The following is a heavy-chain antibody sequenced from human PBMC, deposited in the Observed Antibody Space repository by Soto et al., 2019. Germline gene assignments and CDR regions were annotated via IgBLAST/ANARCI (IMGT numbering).Heavy chain of an antibody. D-gene: IGHD3-9*01. CDR1: GFTFSSYA. V-gene: IGHV3-23*01. CDR2: ISGSGGST. Sequence: GGSLRLSCAASGFTFSSYAMHWVRQAPGKGLEWVSAISGSGGSTYYADSVKGRFTISRDNSKNTLYLQMNSLRAEDTAVYYCAKDGVDYDILSGYYKGPYYFAYWGQGTLVPGSS. CDR3: AKDGVDYDILSGYYKGPYYFAY. J-gene: IGHJ4*02.